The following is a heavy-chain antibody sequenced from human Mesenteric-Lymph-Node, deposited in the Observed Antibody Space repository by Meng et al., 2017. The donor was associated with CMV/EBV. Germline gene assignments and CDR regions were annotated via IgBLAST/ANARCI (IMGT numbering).Heavy chain of an antibody. Sequence: EVELVEFGGGLFQPGGSLRLSCAVSGFTVRSYWMHWVREVPGKGLEWVSRIDNNDGRSASYADSVKGRFTISRDNAKNTLYLQMNTLRVEDTAVYYCVRGLAENLGWEMGYWGQGTLVTVSS. CDR1: GFTVRSYW. V-gene: IGHV3-74*01. CDR2: IDNNDGRSA. D-gene: IGHD1-14*01. CDR3: VRGLAENLGWEMGY. J-gene: IGHJ4*02.